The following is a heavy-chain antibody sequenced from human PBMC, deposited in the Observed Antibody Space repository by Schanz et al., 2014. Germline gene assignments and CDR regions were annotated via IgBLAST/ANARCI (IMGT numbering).Heavy chain of an antibody. V-gene: IGHV3-23*04. CDR2: IGGSGDST. Sequence: EVQLVESGGGLAQPGGSLRLSCAVSGFTFGGYALHWVRQAPGKGLEWVSGIGGSGDSTHYADSVKGRFIISRDNSKNTLYLQVNSLRAEDTAVYYCAKHVRSLTGNDYWGQGTLVTVSS. CDR3: AKHVRSLTGNDY. J-gene: IGHJ4*02. D-gene: IGHD3-9*01. CDR1: GFTFGGYA.